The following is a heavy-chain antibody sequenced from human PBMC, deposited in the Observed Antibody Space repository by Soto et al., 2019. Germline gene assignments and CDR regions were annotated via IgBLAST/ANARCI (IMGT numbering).Heavy chain of an antibody. J-gene: IGHJ4*02. CDR2: IWYDGSNK. V-gene: IGHV3-33*01. D-gene: IGHD3-22*01. CDR1: GFTFSSYG. CDR3: ARDYDSSGYPRYYFDH. Sequence: QVQLVESGGGVVQPGRSLRLSCAASGFTFSSYGMHWVRQAPGKGLEWVAVIWYDGSNKYYADSVKGRFTISRDNSKNTLYLQMNSLRAEDTAVYYCARDYDSSGYPRYYFDHWGQGTLVTVSS.